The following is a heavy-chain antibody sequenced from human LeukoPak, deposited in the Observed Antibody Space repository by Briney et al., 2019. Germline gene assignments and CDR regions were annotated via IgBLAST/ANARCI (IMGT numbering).Heavy chain of an antibody. V-gene: IGHV4-59*12. CDR1: GGSIIGDY. D-gene: IGHD4/OR15-4a*01. J-gene: IGHJ4*02. CDR2: VHHSGTT. CDR3: AREGRMSMGIEY. Sequence: SETLSLTCTVSGGSIIGDYWSWIRQPPGRGLEFIAYVHHSGTTNYNPSLKSRGTISIDTSNDQVSLKLSSVTAADTAVYFCAREGRMSMGIEYWGQGTLVTVSS.